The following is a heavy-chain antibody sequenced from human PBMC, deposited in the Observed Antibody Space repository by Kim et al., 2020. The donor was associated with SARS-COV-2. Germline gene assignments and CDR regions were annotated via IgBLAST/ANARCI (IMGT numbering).Heavy chain of an antibody. J-gene: IGHJ6*02. CDR2: ISSSGSTI. CDR3: ARVSGDGYNLYYYYYYGMDV. CDR1: GFTFSSYE. V-gene: IGHV3-48*03. D-gene: IGHD5-12*01. Sequence: GGSLRLSCAASGFTFSSYEMNWVRQAPGKGLEWVSYISSSGSTIYYADSVKGRFTISRDNAKNSLYLQMNSLRAEDTAVYYCARVSGDGYNLYYYYYYGMDVWGQGTTVTVSS.